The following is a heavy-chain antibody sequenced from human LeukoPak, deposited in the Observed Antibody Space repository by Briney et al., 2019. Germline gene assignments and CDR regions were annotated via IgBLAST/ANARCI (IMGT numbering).Heavy chain of an antibody. CDR3: ARDPYDSGI. CDR2: IYSSGRN. V-gene: IGHV4-30-4*07. D-gene: IGHD3-10*01. CDR1: GDSISSGGYS. Sequence: SETLSLTCAVSGDSISSGGYSWSWVRQPPGKGLEWIGYIYSSGRNYYNPSLQSRVTISGDTSKNEFSLKVTSVTAADTAVYYCARDPYDSGIWGQGTLVTVSS. J-gene: IGHJ4*02.